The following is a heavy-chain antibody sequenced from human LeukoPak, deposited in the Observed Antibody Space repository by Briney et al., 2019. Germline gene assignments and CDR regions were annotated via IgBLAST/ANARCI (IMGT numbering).Heavy chain of an antibody. D-gene: IGHD3-16*01. CDR2: FDPEDGET. V-gene: IGHV1-24*01. CDR3: ATGMAPRDYGDYLGS. Sequence: AASVKVSCKVPGYTVTDFSINWVRQAPGKGLEWMGGFDPEDGETNYAQKFQGRVTMTEDTSTHTAYMELNNLRSEDTAVYYCATGMAPRDYGDYLGSWGQGSLVTVSS. J-gene: IGHJ4*02. CDR1: GYTVTDFS.